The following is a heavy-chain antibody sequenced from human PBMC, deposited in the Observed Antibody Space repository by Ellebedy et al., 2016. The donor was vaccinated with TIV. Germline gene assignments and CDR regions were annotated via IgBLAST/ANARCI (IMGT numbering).Heavy chain of an antibody. Sequence: GGSLRLSCAASGFTFSSYAMSWVRQAPGKGLEWVSTISSSISTFYADSVKGRFTISRDNSKNTLYLQMNSLRAEDTAVYYCAKERTSGWDYWGQGTLVTVSS. V-gene: IGHV3-23*01. CDR2: ISSSIST. CDR1: GFTFSSYA. CDR3: AKERTSGWDY. J-gene: IGHJ4*02. D-gene: IGHD6-19*01.